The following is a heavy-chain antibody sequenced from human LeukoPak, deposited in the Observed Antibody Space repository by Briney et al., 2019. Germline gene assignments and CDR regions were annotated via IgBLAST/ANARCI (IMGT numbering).Heavy chain of an antibody. D-gene: IGHD1-1*01. CDR1: GYTFTSYG. J-gene: IGHJ3*02. Sequence: VASVKVSCKASGYTFTSYGISWVRQAPGQGLEWMGWISAYNGNTNYAQKLQGGVTMTTDTSTSTAYMGLRSLRSDDTAVYYCARIYVQLERRDAFDIWGQGTMVTVSS. V-gene: IGHV1-18*04. CDR2: ISAYNGNT. CDR3: ARIYVQLERRDAFDI.